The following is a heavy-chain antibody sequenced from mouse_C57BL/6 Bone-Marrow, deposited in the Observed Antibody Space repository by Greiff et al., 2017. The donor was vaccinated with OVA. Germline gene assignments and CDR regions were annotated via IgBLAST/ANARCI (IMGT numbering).Heavy chain of an antibody. Sequence: EVKVVESGGGLVQPGGSLKLSCAASGFTFSDYGMAWVRQAPRKGPEWVAFISNLAYSIYYADTVTGRFTISRENAKNTLYLEMSSLRSEDTAMYYCARIYYYGSMDYWGQGTSVTVSS. D-gene: IGHD1-1*01. V-gene: IGHV5-15*01. CDR2: ISNLAYSI. J-gene: IGHJ4*01. CDR1: GFTFSDYG. CDR3: ARIYYYGSMDY.